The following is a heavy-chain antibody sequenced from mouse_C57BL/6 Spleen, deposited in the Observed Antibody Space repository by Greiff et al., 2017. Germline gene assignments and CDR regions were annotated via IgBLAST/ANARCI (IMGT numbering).Heavy chain of an antibody. J-gene: IGHJ4*01. Sequence: QVQLQQSGPGLVAPSQSLSITCTVSGFSLTSYGVDWVRQPPGKGLEWLGVIWGGGSTNYNSALMSRLSISKDNSKSQVFLKMNSLQTDDTAMYYCAKRAYYDYDEYYAMDYWGQGTSVTVSS. CDR3: AKRAYYDYDEYYAMDY. V-gene: IGHV2-9*01. CDR1: GFSLTSYG. D-gene: IGHD2-4*01. CDR2: IWGGGST.